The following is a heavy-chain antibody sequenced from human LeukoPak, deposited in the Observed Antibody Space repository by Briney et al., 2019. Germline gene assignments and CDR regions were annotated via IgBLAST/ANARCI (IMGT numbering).Heavy chain of an antibody. CDR3: TRGIRFLEWFADY. Sequence: PGGSLRLSCTASGFTFGDYAMSWFRQAPGKGREWVGFIRSKAYGGTTEYAASVKGRFTISRDDSKSIAYLQMNSLKTEDTAVYYCTRGIRFLEWFADYWGQGTLVTVSS. CDR1: GFTFGDYA. J-gene: IGHJ4*02. V-gene: IGHV3-49*03. CDR2: IRSKAYGGTT. D-gene: IGHD3-3*01.